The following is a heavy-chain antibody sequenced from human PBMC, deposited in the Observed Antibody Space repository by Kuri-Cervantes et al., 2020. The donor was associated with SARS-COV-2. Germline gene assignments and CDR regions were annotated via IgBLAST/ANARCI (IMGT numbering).Heavy chain of an antibody. V-gene: IGHV3-69-1*01. D-gene: IGHD3-16*01. CDR3: ARVGLGGDFDY. CDR2: ISSSSTI. CDR1: GFTFSDYY. Sequence: GGSLRLSCAASGFTFSDYYMNWVRQAPGKGLEWVSSISSSSTIYYADSVKGRFTISRDNAKNPLYLQMNSLRAEDTAVYYCARVGLGGDFDYWGQGTLVTVSS. J-gene: IGHJ4*02.